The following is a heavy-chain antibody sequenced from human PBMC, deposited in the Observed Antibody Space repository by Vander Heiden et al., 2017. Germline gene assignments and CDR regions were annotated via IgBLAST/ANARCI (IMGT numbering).Heavy chain of an antibody. CDR2: ISSSSSTI. J-gene: IGHJ4*02. CDR1: GFTFSSYS. V-gene: IGHV3-48*02. Sequence: EVQLVASGGGLVQPGGSLRLSCAASGFTFSSYSMNWVRQAPGKGLEWVSYISSSSSTIYYADAVKGRFTISRDNAKNSLYLQMNSLRDEDTAVYYCARGYYYDSSGYYYSAMFGYWGQGTLVTVSS. CDR3: ARGYYYDSSGYYYSAMFGY. D-gene: IGHD3-22*01.